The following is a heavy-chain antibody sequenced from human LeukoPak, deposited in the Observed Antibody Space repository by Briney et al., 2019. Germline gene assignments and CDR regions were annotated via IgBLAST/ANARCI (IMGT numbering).Heavy chain of an antibody. CDR3: AKDPLDY. Sequence: GGSLRLSCAASGFTFSSYGMHWVRQAPGKGLEWVAVISYDGSNKYYADSVKGRFTISRDNSKNTLYLQMNSLRAEDTAVYYCAKDPLDYWGQGALVTVSS. CDR1: GFTFSSYG. CDR2: ISYDGSNK. J-gene: IGHJ4*02. V-gene: IGHV3-30*18.